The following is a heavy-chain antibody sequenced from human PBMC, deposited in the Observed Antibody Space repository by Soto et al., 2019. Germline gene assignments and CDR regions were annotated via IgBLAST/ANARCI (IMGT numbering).Heavy chain of an antibody. V-gene: IGHV4-34*01. CDR3: ARLVGHKGWFDP. Sequence: SETLSLTCAVYGGSFSGYDWSWIRQPPGKGLEWIGEINHSGSTNYNPSLKSRVTISVDTSKNQFSLKLSSVTAADTAVYYCARLVGHKGWFDPWGQGTLVTVSS. CDR2: INHSGST. J-gene: IGHJ5*02. CDR1: GGSFSGYD.